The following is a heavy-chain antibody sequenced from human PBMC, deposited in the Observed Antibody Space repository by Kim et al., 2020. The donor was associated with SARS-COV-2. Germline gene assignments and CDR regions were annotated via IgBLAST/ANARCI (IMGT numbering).Heavy chain of an antibody. J-gene: IGHJ4*02. D-gene: IGHD3-9*01. CDR1: GFTFSSYA. CDR3: AKDLPKLRYFDWPTSFDY. CDR2: ISGSGGST. V-gene: IGHV3-23*01. Sequence: GGSLRLSCAASGFTFSSYAMSWVRQAPGKGLEWVSAISGSGGSTYYADSVKGRFTISRDNSKNTLYLQMNSLRAEDTAVYYCAKDLPKLRYFDWPTSFDYWGQGTLVTVSS.